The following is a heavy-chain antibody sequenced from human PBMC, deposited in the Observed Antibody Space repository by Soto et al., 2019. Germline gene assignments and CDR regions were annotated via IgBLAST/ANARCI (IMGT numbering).Heavy chain of an antibody. CDR1: GGSISTSAYY. CDR3: ARLGGVRAASDFDF. V-gene: IGHV4-39*01. D-gene: IGHD2-15*01. Sequence: QLQLQESGPGLVKPSETLSLTCTVSGGSISTSAYYWGWVRQPPGKGLEWVGTIYYTGCTYYNPPLESRFTMSLQTSKNQFALNLTSVTAADTAVYYCARLGGVRAASDFDFWGQGALVTVSA. CDR2: IYYTGCT. J-gene: IGHJ4*02.